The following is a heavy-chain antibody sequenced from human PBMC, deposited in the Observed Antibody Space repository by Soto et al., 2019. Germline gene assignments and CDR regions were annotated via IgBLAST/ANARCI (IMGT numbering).Heavy chain of an antibody. CDR2: ISAYNGNT. CDR3: ASLYCSGGSCYIAAFDI. D-gene: IGHD2-15*01. Sequence: ASVKVSCKASGYTFTSYGISWVRQAPGQGLEWMGWISAYNGNTNYAQKLQGRVTMTTDTSTSTAYMELRSLRSDDTAVYYCASLYCSGGSCYIAAFDIWGQGTMVTVSS. J-gene: IGHJ3*02. V-gene: IGHV1-18*01. CDR1: GYTFTSYG.